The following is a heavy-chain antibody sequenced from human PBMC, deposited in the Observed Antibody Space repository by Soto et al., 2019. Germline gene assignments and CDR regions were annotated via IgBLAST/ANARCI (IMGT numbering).Heavy chain of an antibody. V-gene: IGHV2-70*11. CDR1: GFSLSTSGMC. Sequence: SGPTLVKPTQTLTLTCTFSGFSLSTSGMCVSWIRQPPGKALEWLARIDWDDDKYYSTSLKTRLTISKDTSKNQVVLTMTNMDPVDTATYYCALSENPNVPWVFYYYMDVWGKGTTVTVSS. CDR3: ALSENPNVPWVFYYYMDV. CDR2: IDWDDDK. J-gene: IGHJ6*03. D-gene: IGHD3-16*01.